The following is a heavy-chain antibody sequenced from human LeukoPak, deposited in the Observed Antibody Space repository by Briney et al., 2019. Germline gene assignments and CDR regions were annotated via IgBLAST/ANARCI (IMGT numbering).Heavy chain of an antibody. Sequence: GGSLRLSCAASGFTFSSYAMRWVRQAPGKGLEWVSAISGSGGSTYYADSVKGRFTISRDNPKNTLYLQMNSLRAEDTAVYYCAKEEGYSSGWYPGYYFDYWGQGTLVTVSS. V-gene: IGHV3-23*01. CDR1: GFTFSSYA. J-gene: IGHJ4*02. CDR3: AKEEGYSSGWYPGYYFDY. CDR2: ISGSGGST. D-gene: IGHD6-19*01.